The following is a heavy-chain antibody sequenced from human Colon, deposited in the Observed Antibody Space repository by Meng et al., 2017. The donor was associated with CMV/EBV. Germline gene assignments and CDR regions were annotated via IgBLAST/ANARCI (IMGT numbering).Heavy chain of an antibody. D-gene: IGHD6-6*01. CDR3: ARGIAARPDDWFDP. CDR2: IYYSGST. J-gene: IGHJ5*02. CDR1: GGSISSSSYY. V-gene: IGHV4-39*01. Sequence: GSLRLSCTVSGGSISSSSYYWGWIRQPPGKGLEWIGRIYYSGSTYYNPSLKSRVTISVDTSKNQFSLKLSSVTAADTAVYYCARGIAARPDDWFDPWGQGTLVTVSS.